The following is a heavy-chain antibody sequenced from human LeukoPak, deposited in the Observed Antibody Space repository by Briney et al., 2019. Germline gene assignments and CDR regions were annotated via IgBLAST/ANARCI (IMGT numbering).Heavy chain of an antibody. V-gene: IGHV1-46*01. J-gene: IGHJ4*02. CDR1: GYTFTSYY. D-gene: IGHD6-13*01. CDR3: ASGDYSSSRRFDY. CDR2: INPSGGST. Sequence: ASVKVSCKASGYTFTSYYTHWVRRAPGQGLEWMGIINPSGGSTRNAQIFQGRVTMTRDTSTNTVYMELSSLRSEDTAVYYCASGDYSSSRRFDYWGQGTLVTVSS.